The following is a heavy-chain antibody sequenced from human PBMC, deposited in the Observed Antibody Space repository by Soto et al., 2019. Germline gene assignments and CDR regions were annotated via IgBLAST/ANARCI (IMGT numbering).Heavy chain of an antibody. V-gene: IGHV1-24*01. CDR3: ATLDTAMVDWYFDL. CDR1: GYTLTELS. CDR2: FDPEDGET. D-gene: IGHD5-18*01. Sequence: ASVKVSCKVSGYTLTELSMHWVRQAPGKGLEWMGGFDPEDGETIYAQKFQGRVTMTEDTSTDTAYMELSSLRSEDTAVYYCATLDTAMVDWYFDLWGRGTLVTVSS. J-gene: IGHJ2*01.